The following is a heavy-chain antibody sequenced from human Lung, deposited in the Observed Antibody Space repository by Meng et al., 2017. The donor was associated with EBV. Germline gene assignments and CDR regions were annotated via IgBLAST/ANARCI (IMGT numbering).Heavy chain of an antibody. CDR1: GYSFTAHA. Sequence: QVKLWPPGAEVKKPGASVKLPCKPSGYSFTAHAIHWVRQAPGQSLEWMGWISGDNGNTRYSQKFQGRVTITRGPSARTAYMELNSLRSEDTAVYYCASHLLGYCSGGICYSSEWGQGTLVTVSS. CDR2: ISGDNGNT. D-gene: IGHD2-15*01. J-gene: IGHJ4*02. V-gene: IGHV1-3*01. CDR3: ASHLLGYCSGGICYSSE.